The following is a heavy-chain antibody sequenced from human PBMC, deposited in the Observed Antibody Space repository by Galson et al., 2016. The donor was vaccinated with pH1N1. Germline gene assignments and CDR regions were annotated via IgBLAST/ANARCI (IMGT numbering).Heavy chain of an antibody. CDR1: GFTFSRYG. CDR2: IRYDGTKE. V-gene: IGHV3-33*01. J-gene: IGHJ4*02. Sequence: SLRLFCAASGFTFSRYGLHWVRQAPGKGLEWVAVIRYDGTKEYYADSVKGRFTISKDNSKNTLYLQMNSLRAEDTAVYYCARDIWISGYCSSISCSNLDDWGQGTLVTVSS. CDR3: ARDIWISGYCSSISCSNLDD. D-gene: IGHD2-2*01.